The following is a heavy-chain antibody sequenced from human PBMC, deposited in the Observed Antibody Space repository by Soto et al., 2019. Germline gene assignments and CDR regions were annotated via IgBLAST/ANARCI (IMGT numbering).Heavy chain of an antibody. J-gene: IGHJ6*02. Sequence: KTSETLSLTCTVSGGSVSSGSYYWSWIRQPPGKGLEWIGYIYYSGSTNYNPSLKSRVTISVDTSKNQFSLKLSSVTAADTAVYYCARESYYDSSGYYSPNGVDVWGQGTTVTVSS. D-gene: IGHD3-22*01. CDR3: ARESYYDSSGYYSPNGVDV. V-gene: IGHV4-61*01. CDR1: GGSVSSGSYY. CDR2: IYYSGST.